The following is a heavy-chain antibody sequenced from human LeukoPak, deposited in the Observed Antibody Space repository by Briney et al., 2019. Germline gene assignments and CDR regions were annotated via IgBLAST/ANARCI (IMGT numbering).Heavy chain of an antibody. J-gene: IGHJ4*02. CDR2: INHSGST. V-gene: IGHV4-34*01. CDR1: GGSFSGYY. Sequence: KPSETLSLTCAVYGGSFSGYYWSWIRQPPGKGLEWIGEINHSGSTYYNPSLKSRVTISVDTSKNQFSLNLNSLTAADTAVYYCARHQDTRGWGGTKNYFDSGAQEPLAPVSS. CDR3: ARHQDTRGWGGTKNYFDS. D-gene: IGHD6-19*01.